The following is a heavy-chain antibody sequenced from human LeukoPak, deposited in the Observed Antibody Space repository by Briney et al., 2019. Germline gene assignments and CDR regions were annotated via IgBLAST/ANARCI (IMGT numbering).Heavy chain of an antibody. CDR2: ISSSGSTI. D-gene: IGHD3-10*02. Sequence: GGSLRLSCAASGFTLSRYSMNWVRQAPGKGLEWVSYISSSGSTIYYADSVKGRFTIFRDNAKNSLYLQMNSLRAEDTAVYYCAELGITMIGGVWGKGTTVTISS. V-gene: IGHV3-48*04. J-gene: IGHJ6*04. CDR1: GFTLSRYS. CDR3: AELGITMIGGV.